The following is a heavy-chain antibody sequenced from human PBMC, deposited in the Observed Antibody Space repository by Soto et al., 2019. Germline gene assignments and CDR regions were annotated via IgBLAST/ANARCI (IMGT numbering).Heavy chain of an antibody. J-gene: IGHJ6*03. V-gene: IGHV3-33*01. Sequence: GESLKISCAASGFTFSSYGMHWVRQAPGKGLEWVAVIWYDGSNKYYADSVKGRFTISRDNSKNTLYLQMNSLRAEDTAVYYCARVGYCSGGSCYQLGYYYMDVWGKGTTVTVSS. CDR3: ARVGYCSGGSCYQLGYYYMDV. CDR2: IWYDGSNK. CDR1: GFTFSSYG. D-gene: IGHD2-15*01.